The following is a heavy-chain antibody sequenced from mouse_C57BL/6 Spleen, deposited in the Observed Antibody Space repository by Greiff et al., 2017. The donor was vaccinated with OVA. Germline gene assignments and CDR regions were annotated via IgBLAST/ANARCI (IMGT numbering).Heavy chain of an antibody. J-gene: IGHJ2*01. CDR3: ARRTTGTIFDY. D-gene: IGHD4-1*02. CDR1: GYAFSSSW. V-gene: IGHV1-82*01. CDR2: IYPGDGDT. Sequence: QVQLQQSGPELVKPGASVKISCKASGYAFSSSWMNWVKQRPGKGLEWIGRIYPGDGDTNYNGKFKGKATLTADKSSSTAYMQLSSLTSEDSAVYFCARRTTGTIFDYWGQGTTLTVSS.